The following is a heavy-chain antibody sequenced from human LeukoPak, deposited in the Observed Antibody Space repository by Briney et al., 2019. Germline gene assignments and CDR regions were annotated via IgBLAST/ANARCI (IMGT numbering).Heavy chain of an antibody. V-gene: IGHV4-59*12. CDR1: GGSISSYY. CDR3: ARGGLRYFDWSQRSFDI. Sequence: KPSETLSLTCTVSGGSISSYYWSWIRQPPGKGLEWIGYIYYSGSTNYNPSLKSRVTISVDTSKNQFSLKLSSVTAADTAVYYCARGGLRYFDWSQRSFDIWGQGTMVTVSS. CDR2: IYYSGST. D-gene: IGHD3-9*01. J-gene: IGHJ3*02.